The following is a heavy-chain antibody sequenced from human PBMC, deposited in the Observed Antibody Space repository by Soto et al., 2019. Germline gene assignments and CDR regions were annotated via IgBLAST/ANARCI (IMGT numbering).Heavy chain of an antibody. V-gene: IGHV3-21*01. J-gene: IGHJ4*02. CDR2: ISSSSSYI. D-gene: IGHD6-19*01. Sequence: GGSLRLSCAASGFTFSSYSMNWVRQAPGKGLEWVSSISSSSSYIYYADSVKGRFTISRDNAKNSLYLQMNSLRAEDTAVYYCARGVSSGWYVDYWGQGTLVTVSS. CDR1: GFTFSSYS. CDR3: ARGVSSGWYVDY.